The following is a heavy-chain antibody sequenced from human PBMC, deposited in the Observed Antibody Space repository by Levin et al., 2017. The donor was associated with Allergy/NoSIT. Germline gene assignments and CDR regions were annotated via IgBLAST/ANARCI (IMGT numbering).Heavy chain of an antibody. Sequence: GGSLRLSCVASGFTFSSFWMHWVRQAPGKGLVWLSHIKGDGSTTTYADSVKGRFTISRDNAKNTLYLQMNSLSADETAVYYCVRDLYGRDDHWGQGTLVTVSS. CDR2: IKGDGSTT. CDR1: GFTFSSFW. J-gene: IGHJ4*02. V-gene: IGHV3-74*03. CDR3: VRDLYGRDDH. D-gene: IGHD2-2*02.